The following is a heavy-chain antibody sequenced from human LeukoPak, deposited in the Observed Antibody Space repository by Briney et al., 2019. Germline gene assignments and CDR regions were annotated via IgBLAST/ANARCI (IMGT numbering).Heavy chain of an antibody. CDR2: MNPNSGNT. J-gene: IGHJ6*03. D-gene: IGHD3-10*01. CDR1: GYTFTSYD. V-gene: IGHV1-8*01. CDR3: ARLPITMVRGVIPKYYYYMDV. Sequence: ASVKVSCKASGYTFTSYDINWVRQATGQGLEWMGWMNPNSGNTGYAQKFQGRVTMTRNTSISTAYMELSSLRSEDTAVYYCARLPITMVRGVIPKYYYYMDVWGKGTTVTVSS.